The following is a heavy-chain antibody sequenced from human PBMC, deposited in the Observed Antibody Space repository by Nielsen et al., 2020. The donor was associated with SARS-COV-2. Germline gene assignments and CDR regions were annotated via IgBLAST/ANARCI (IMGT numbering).Heavy chain of an antibody. V-gene: IGHV1-69*13. Sequence: SVKVSCKASGGTFSSYAISWVRQAPGQGLEWMGGIIPIFGTANYAQKLQGRVTITADESTSTAYMGLSSLRSEDTAVYYCAIWTSPLTTVTTINAFDIWGQGTMVTVSS. CDR2: IIPIFGTA. J-gene: IGHJ3*02. CDR3: AIWTSPLTTVTTINAFDI. D-gene: IGHD4-17*01. CDR1: GGTFSSYA.